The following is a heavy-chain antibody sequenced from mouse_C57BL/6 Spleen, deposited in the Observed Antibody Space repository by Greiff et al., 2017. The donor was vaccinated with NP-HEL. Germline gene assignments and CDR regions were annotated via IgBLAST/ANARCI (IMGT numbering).Heavy chain of an antibody. V-gene: IGHV1-18*01. CDR2: INPNNGGT. CDR3: ARWRGYYFYARDY. Sequence: VQLQQSGPELVKPGASVKIPCTASGYTFTDYNMDWVKQSHGKSLEWIGDINPNNGGTIYNQKFKGKATLTVDKSSSTDYMELRSLTSEDAAVYYCARWRGYYFYARDYWGQGTSVTVSS. J-gene: IGHJ4*01. D-gene: IGHD2-3*01. CDR1: GYTFTDYN.